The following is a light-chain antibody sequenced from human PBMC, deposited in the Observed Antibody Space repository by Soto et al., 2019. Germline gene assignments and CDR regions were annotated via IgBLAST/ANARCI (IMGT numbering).Light chain of an antibody. Sequence: DIVMTQSPDSLAVSLGDRATINCKSSQSLLYSSYKNNYLAWYQQKAGQPPKLLIYWASARESGVPDRFSGSGSARDITLTISSLQPEDPAVYFCQQYYGTPFTFGQGTKLEI. CDR3: QQYYGTPFT. CDR1: QSLLYSSYKNNY. CDR2: WAS. V-gene: IGKV4-1*01. J-gene: IGKJ2*01.